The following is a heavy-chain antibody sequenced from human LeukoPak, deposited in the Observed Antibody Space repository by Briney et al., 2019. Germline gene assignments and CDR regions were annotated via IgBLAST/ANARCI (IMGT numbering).Heavy chain of an antibody. CDR3: SRESGAFCPFGY. V-gene: IGHV4-59*01. CDR2: IYYSGST. Sequence: SETLSLTCTVSGGSISSYYWSWIRQPPGKGLEWIGYIYYSGSTNYNPSLKSRVTISVDTSKNQFSLKLSSVTAADTAVYYWSRESGAFCPFGYWGQGTLVIVPP. D-gene: IGHD1-26*01. J-gene: IGHJ4*02. CDR1: GGSISSYY.